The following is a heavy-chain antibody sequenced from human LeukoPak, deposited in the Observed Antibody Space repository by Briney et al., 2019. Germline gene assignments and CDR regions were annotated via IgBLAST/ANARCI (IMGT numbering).Heavy chain of an antibody. Sequence: ASVKVSCKASGYTFTSYDINWVRQATGQGLEWMGWMNPNSGNTGYAQKFQGRVTMTRDTSTSTVYMELSSLRSEDTAVYYCARETRRYSSGWYSEDYWGQGTLVTVSS. D-gene: IGHD6-19*01. V-gene: IGHV1-8*01. J-gene: IGHJ4*02. CDR3: ARETRRYSSGWYSEDY. CDR2: MNPNSGNT. CDR1: GYTFTSYD.